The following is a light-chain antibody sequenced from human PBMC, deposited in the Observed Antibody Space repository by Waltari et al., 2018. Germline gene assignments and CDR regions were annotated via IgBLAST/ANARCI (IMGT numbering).Light chain of an antibody. CDR1: SSDVGSYNL. J-gene: IGLJ2*01. CDR2: EGS. V-gene: IGLV2-23*01. CDR3: CSYAGSSTVV. Sequence: QSALTQPASVSGSPGQSITIPCTGHSSDVGSYNLVSWYQQHPGKAPKLMIYEGSKWPSGVSDRFAGSKSGNTASLTISGLQAEDEADYYCCSYAGSSTVVFGGGTKLTVL.